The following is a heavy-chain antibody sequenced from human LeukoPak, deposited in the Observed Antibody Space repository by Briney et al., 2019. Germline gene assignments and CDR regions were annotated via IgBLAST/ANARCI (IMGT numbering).Heavy chain of an antibody. V-gene: IGHV3-23*01. CDR2: ISGSGSAT. Sequence: GGSLRLSCAASGFTFRSYAMNWVRQAPGKGLEWVSAISGSGSATYYADSVKGRFTVSRDNSKNTLYLQMNSLRAEDTAVYHCARDIATSGSYGMDVWGQGTTVTVSS. J-gene: IGHJ6*02. D-gene: IGHD3-10*01. CDR3: ARDIATSGSYGMDV. CDR1: GFTFRSYA.